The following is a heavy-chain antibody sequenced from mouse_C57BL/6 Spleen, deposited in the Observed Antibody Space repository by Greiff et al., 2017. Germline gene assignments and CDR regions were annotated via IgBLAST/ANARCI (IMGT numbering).Heavy chain of an antibody. V-gene: IGHV1-64*01. Sequence: VQLQQSGAELVKPGASVKLSCKASGYTFTSYWMHWVKQRPGQGLEWIGMIHPNSGSTNYNEKFKSKATLTVDKSSSTAYMQLSSLTSEDSAVYYCARGDYGSFPYWYFDVWGTGTTVTVSS. CDR2: IHPNSGST. CDR1: GYTFTSYW. J-gene: IGHJ1*03. D-gene: IGHD1-1*01. CDR3: ARGDYGSFPYWYFDV.